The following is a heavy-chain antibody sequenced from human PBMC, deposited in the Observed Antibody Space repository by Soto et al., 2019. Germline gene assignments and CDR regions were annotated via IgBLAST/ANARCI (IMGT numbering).Heavy chain of an antibody. Sequence: DVQLVESGGGLVQPGRSLRLFCAASGTTLYDYAMHWVRQVPGKGLEWVASISWNSGTSAYADSVKGRFSISRDNAKTSLYLKMNSLRPEDTALYYWVKADYGAYAVIGWFASWGQGNLVTVSS. V-gene: IGHV3-9*01. J-gene: IGHJ5*01. CDR1: GTTLYDYA. D-gene: IGHD4-17*01. CDR3: VKADYGAYAVIGWFAS. CDR2: ISWNSGTS.